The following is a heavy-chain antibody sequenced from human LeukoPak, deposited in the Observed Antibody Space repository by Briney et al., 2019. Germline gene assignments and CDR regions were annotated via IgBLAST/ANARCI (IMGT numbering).Heavy chain of an antibody. CDR2: ISYDGSIK. CDR3: AELGITMIGGV. CDR1: GLTFSSYD. J-gene: IGHJ6*04. Sequence: GGSLRLSCAASGLTFSSYDMSWVRQVPGRGLEWLALISYDGSIKYYADSVKGRFTISRDNAKNSLYLQMNSLRAEDTAVYYCAELGITMIGGVWGKGTTVTISS. V-gene: IGHV3-30*04. D-gene: IGHD3-10*02.